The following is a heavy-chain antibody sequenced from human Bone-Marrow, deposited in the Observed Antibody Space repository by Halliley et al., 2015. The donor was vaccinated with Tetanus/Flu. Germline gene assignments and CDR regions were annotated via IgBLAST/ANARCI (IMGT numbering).Heavy chain of an antibody. CDR1: GFTFSNYG. Sequence: CAASGFTFSNYGMYWVRQAPGKGLEWVALISYDGSTKYYAESVKGRFTISRDNSKNTLYLQMNSLRADDTAVYHCAKDPAGDDWGYFDLWGRGTLDTVSS. V-gene: IGHV3-30*18. CDR3: AKDPAGDDWGYFDL. J-gene: IGHJ2*01. CDR2: ISYDGSTK. D-gene: IGHD3-9*01.